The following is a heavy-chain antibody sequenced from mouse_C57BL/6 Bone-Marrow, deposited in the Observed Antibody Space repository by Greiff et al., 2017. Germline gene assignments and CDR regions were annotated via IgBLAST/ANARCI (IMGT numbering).Heavy chain of an antibody. J-gene: IGHJ4*01. CDR3: ARLIYYYGSSYRGYYYAMDY. V-gene: IGHV1-82*01. Sequence: QVQLQQSGPELVKPGASVKISCKASGYAFSSSWMNWVKQRPGKGLEWIGRIYPGDGDTNYNGKFKGKATLTADKSSSTAYMQRSSLTSEDSAVYFCARLIYYYGSSYRGYYYAMDYWGQGTSVTVSS. CDR2: IYPGDGDT. D-gene: IGHD1-1*01. CDR1: GYAFSSSW.